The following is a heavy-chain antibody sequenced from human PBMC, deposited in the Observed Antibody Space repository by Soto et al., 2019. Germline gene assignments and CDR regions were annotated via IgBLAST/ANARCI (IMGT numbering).Heavy chain of an antibody. CDR2: ILYSGTT. D-gene: IGHD2-8*01. CDR3: ARNGAIDY. CDR1: GGSISSGDYY. J-gene: IGHJ4*02. V-gene: IGHV4-30-4*01. Sequence: QVQLQESGPGLVKPSQTLSLTCTVSGGSISSGDYYWSWIRQPPGKGLEWIGYILYSGTTNYNPALESRLTISVDTSKNQFSLKLTSVTAADTAVYYCARNGAIDYWGRGTLVTVSS.